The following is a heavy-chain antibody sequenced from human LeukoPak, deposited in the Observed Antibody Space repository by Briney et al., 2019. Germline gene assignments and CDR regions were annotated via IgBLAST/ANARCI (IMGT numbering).Heavy chain of an antibody. CDR1: GFTFSSYE. Sequence: GGSLRLSCAASGFTFSSYEMNWVRQAPGPGLEWVSYISSSGSSIYYEDSVQGRFTISRDNAKNSLYLQMNTLRAEDTAVYYCARDSSSWYVPPRYYYGMDVWGQGTTVTASS. J-gene: IGHJ6*02. CDR2: ISSSGSSI. V-gene: IGHV3-48*03. D-gene: IGHD6-13*01. CDR3: ARDSSSWYVPPRYYYGMDV.